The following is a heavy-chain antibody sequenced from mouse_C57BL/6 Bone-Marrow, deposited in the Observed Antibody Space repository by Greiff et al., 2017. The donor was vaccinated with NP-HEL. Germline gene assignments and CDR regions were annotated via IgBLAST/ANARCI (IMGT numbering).Heavy chain of an antibody. Sequence: VQLQQSGAELARPGASVKMSCTASGYTFTSYGISWVKQRTGQGLEWIGEIYPRSGNTYYTEKFKGKATLTADKSSSTAYMELRSLTSEDSAVYFCARRPPYWGQGTLVTVSA. CDR2: IYPRSGNT. CDR1: GYTFTSYG. CDR3: ARRPPY. V-gene: IGHV1-81*01. J-gene: IGHJ3*01.